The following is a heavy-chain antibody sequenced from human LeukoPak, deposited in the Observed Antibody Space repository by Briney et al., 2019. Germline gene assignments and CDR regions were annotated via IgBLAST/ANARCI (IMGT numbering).Heavy chain of an antibody. J-gene: IGHJ4*02. D-gene: IGHD6-19*01. Sequence: SQTLSLTCTVSGGSISSGDYYWSWIRQPPGTGLEWLGYIYYSGSTYYNPSLKSRVTISVDTSKNQFSLKLSSVTAADTAVYYCARSPHMQWLVRVFDYWGQGTLVTVSS. CDR1: GGSISSGDYY. V-gene: IGHV4-30-4*01. CDR2: IYYSGST. CDR3: ARSPHMQWLVRVFDY.